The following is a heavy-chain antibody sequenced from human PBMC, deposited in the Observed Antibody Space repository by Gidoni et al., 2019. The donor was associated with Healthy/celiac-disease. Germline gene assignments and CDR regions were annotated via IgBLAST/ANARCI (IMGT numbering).Heavy chain of an antibody. D-gene: IGHD6-6*01. CDR2: IKNIFGTA. J-gene: IGHJ6*02. Sequence: QVQLVQPGAEVKKPGSSLKFHCKASGGTFSSYAISWVRQAPGQGLEWMGGIKNIFGTANDAQKFQGRVTITADESTSTAYMELSSLRSEDTAVYYCARGLQLSYYYYGMDVWGQGTTVTVSS. V-gene: IGHV1-69*01. CDR3: ARGLQLSYYYYGMDV. CDR1: GGTFSSYA.